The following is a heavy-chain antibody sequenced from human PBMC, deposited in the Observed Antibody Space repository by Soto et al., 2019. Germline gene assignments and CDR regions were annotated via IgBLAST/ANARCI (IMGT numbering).Heavy chain of an antibody. D-gene: IGHD6-13*01. J-gene: IGHJ4*02. V-gene: IGHV3-23*01. CDR1: GFTFSNYA. CDR2: ISDNGERT. CDR3: AKVVEQQLLRVAFVC. Sequence: GGSLRLSCAASGFTFSNYAMTWVRQAPGKGLEWVSAISDNGERTHYADSVKGRFSISRDNSKNTLDLQMNSLRVEDTAVYFCAKVVEQQLLRVAFVCWGLGILVTVSS.